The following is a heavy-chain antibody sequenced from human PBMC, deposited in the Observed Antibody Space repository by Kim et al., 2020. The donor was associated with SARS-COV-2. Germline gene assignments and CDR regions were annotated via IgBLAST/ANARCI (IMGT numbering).Heavy chain of an antibody. D-gene: IGHD6-19*01. J-gene: IGHJ4*02. V-gene: IGHV3-23*01. CDR1: GFTFSTYA. Sequence: GGSLRLSCEASGFTFSTYAMSWVRQAPGKGLEWVSAITGSGDSTHYADSVKGRFTISRDNSENTLFLQMTSLRVEDTAVYYCAKVFGGWPFGNWGQGTLVTVSS. CDR3: AKVFGGWPFGN. CDR2: ITGSGDST.